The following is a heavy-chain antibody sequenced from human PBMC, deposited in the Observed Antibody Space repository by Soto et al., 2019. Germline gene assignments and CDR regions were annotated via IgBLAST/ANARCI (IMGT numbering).Heavy chain of an antibody. CDR2: ISAYNGNT. CDR3: ARGSQRVVVPAAVDY. V-gene: IGHV1-18*01. CDR1: GYTFTSYG. J-gene: IGHJ4*02. D-gene: IGHD2-2*01. Sequence: SVKVSCKASGYTFTSYGISWVRQAPGQGLEWMGWISAYNGNTNYAQKLQGRVTMTTDTSTSTAYMELRSLRSDDTAVYYCARGSQRVVVPAAVDYWGQGTLVTVSS.